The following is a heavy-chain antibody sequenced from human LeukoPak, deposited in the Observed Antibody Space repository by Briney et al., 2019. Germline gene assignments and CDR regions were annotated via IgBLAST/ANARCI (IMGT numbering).Heavy chain of an antibody. D-gene: IGHD4-17*01. CDR1: GGSFSGYY. Sequence: PSETLSLTCAVYGGSFSGYYWSWIRQPPGKGLEWIGEINHSGSTNYNPSLKSRVTISVDTSKNQFSLKLSSVTAADTAIYYCARDVGDDYGGYWGQGTLVTVSS. CDR3: ARDVGDDYGGY. V-gene: IGHV4-34*01. J-gene: IGHJ4*02. CDR2: INHSGST.